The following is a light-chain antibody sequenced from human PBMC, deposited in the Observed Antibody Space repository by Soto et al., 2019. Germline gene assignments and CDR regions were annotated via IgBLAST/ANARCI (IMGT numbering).Light chain of an antibody. V-gene: IGKV3-15*01. CDR3: QQYDKWPPKT. Sequence: EIVMTQSPATLSVSPGERATLSCRASQSISSSLAWYQQKPGQAPRPLIYGAPTRATGIPARFSGSGSGTEFTLTISSLQSEDFAIYYCQQYDKWPPKTFGQGTKVDIK. CDR1: QSISSS. J-gene: IGKJ1*01. CDR2: GAP.